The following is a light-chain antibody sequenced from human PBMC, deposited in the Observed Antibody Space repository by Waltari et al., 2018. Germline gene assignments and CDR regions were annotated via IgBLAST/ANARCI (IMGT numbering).Light chain of an antibody. Sequence: SYVLSQAPSMSVAPGKTSRITCGGSNIGSKKGHGSQHKPGQAPVMVIYYDSDRPSGIPERFSGSNSGNTATLTISRVEAGDEADYYCQVWDSVSDHPWIFGGGTRLTVL. CDR3: QVWDSVSDHPWI. J-gene: IGLJ2*01. CDR1: NIGSKK. V-gene: IGLV3-21*04. CDR2: YDS.